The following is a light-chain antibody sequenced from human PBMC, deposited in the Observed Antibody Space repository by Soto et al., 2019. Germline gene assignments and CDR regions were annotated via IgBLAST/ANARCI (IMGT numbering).Light chain of an antibody. Sequence: QSVLTQPPSASGTPGQRVTISCSGSISNIGTNYVYWYQQLPGTAPKLLIFRHDQRPSGVPDRFSGSKSGTSASLAISGLRSEDEAEYYCASWDDSLSGPVFCGGTKLTVL. CDR3: ASWDDSLSGPV. V-gene: IGLV1-47*01. CDR1: ISNIGTNY. CDR2: RHD. J-gene: IGLJ2*01.